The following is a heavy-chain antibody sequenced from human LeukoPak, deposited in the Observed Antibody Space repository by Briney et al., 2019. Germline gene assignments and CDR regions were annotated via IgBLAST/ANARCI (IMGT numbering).Heavy chain of an antibody. J-gene: IGHJ4*02. CDR3: ARVGDGDYYFDY. D-gene: IGHD4-17*01. Sequence: GGSLRLSCAASGLTFSSHSMNWVRQAPGKGLEWISHISSSSSATYYADSVKGRFTISRDNAENSLYLQMNSLRGEDTAVYYCARVGDGDYYFDYWGQGTLVTVSS. V-gene: IGHV3-48*01. CDR2: ISSSSSAT. CDR1: GLTFSSHS.